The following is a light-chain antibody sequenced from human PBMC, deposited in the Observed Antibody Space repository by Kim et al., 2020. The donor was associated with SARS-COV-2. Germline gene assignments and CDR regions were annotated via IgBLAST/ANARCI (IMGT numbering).Light chain of an antibody. CDR2: AAS. CDR3: QNYNVAPYT. V-gene: IGKV1-27*01. CDR1: QPIAKD. Sequence: DIQMTQSPSSLSASVGDRVTVTCRASQPIAKDLAWYQQKPGKAPILLIYAASALHTGVPSRFSRSGSETEFTLTISSLQPDDVATYFCQNYNVAPYTFGQGTKLEI. J-gene: IGKJ2*01.